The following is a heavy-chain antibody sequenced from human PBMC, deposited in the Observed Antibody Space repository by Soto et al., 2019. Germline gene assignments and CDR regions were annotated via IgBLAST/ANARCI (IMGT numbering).Heavy chain of an antibody. V-gene: IGHV1-3*01. Sequence: ASVKVSCKGYGYSFTSHDMHWVRQAPGQRLGWMGWINAANGNTKYSQKFQGRVTISRDTSATTVYMELSSLRSEDTAVYYCAGSFHFWSSYYFDYWGQGTPVTVSS. CDR2: INAANGNT. CDR3: AGSFHFWSSYYFDY. CDR1: GYSFTSHD. J-gene: IGHJ4*02. D-gene: IGHD3-3*02.